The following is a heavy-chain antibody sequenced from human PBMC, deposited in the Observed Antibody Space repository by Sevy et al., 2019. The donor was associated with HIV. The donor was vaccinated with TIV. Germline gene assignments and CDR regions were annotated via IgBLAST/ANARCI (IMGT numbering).Heavy chain of an antibody. J-gene: IGHJ2*01. CDR1: GFTFSSYG. CDR2: ISYDGSNK. D-gene: IGHD5-12*01. Sequence: GGSLRLSCAASGFTFSSYGMHWVRQAPGKGLEWVAVISYDGSNKYYADSVKGRLTISRDNSKNTLYLQMNSLRAEDTAVYYCAKGKGDGYNRYFDLWGRGTLVTVSS. CDR3: AKGKGDGYNRYFDL. V-gene: IGHV3-30*18.